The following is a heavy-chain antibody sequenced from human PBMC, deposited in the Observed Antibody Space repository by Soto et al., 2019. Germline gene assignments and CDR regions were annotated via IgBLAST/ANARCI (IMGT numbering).Heavy chain of an antibody. CDR2: ISPKSGGT. Sequence: QVQLVQSGAEVKESGASVKVSCKASGYTFTGYYIHWVRQAPGQGLEWVGEISPKSGGTRYGQKFQGRVTITKDTSITTVYMELSNLSPDDTAVYYCGRGRSGELVVFYWGQGTLVTVHS. CDR1: GYTFTGYY. J-gene: IGHJ4*02. V-gene: IGHV1-2*02. CDR3: GRGRSGELVVFY. D-gene: IGHD1-7*01.